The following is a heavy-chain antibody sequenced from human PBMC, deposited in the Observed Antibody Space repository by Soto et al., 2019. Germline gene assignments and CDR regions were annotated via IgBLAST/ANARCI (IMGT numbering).Heavy chain of an antibody. CDR1: GVTFSSYP. V-gene: IGHV3-23*01. Sequence: AWGSLRLSWAPSGVTFSSYPMSWVPQAPGQGLEWVSETSGSGGSTYYADPVKGRSTISRENSKKRLHLKRNRLRAQETAVYHCAKELLFGVVISNDSCGVWGRGRRVTV. CDR2: TSGSGGST. CDR3: AKELLFGVVISNDSCGV. J-gene: IGHJ3*01. D-gene: IGHD3-3*01.